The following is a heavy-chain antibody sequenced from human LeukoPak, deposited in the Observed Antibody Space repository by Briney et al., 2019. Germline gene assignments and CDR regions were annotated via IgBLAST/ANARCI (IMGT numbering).Heavy chain of an antibody. Sequence: GASVKVSCKASRGTSSSYAISWVRQAPGQGLEWMGGIIPIFGTANYAQKFQGRVTITADESTSTAYMELSSLRSEDTAVYYCARARPDIVVVPAANYYYYGMDVWGKGTTVTVSS. D-gene: IGHD2-2*01. J-gene: IGHJ6*04. V-gene: IGHV1-69*13. CDR3: ARARPDIVVVPAANYYYYGMDV. CDR1: RGTSSSYA. CDR2: IIPIFGTA.